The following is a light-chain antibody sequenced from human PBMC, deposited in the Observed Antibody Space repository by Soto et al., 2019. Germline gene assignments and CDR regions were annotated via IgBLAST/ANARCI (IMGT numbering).Light chain of an antibody. CDR1: QSVTSTH. V-gene: IGKV3-20*01. CDR2: DAS. CDR3: QQFDGSLWT. Sequence: EIVLTQSPGTLSLSPGERATLSCRASQSVTSTHLAWYQQKPGQAPRLLIYDASTRATGIPDRFSRSGSGTDFTLTISRLEPEDFAVYCCQQFDGSLWTFGPGTKVEIK. J-gene: IGKJ1*01.